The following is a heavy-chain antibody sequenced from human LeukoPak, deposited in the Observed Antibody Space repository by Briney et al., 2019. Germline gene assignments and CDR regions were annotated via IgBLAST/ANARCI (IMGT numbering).Heavy chain of an antibody. V-gene: IGHV1-2*02. CDR1: GYTFTGYY. CDR3: ARGGVLRYFDWLGTLGYFDY. D-gene: IGHD3-9*01. Sequence: EASVKVSCKASGYTFTGYYMHWVRQAPGQGLEWMGWINPNSGGTNYAQKFQGRVTMTRDTSISTAYMELSRLRSDDTAVYYCARGGVLRYFDWLGTLGYFDYWGQGTLVTVSS. J-gene: IGHJ4*02. CDR2: INPNSGGT.